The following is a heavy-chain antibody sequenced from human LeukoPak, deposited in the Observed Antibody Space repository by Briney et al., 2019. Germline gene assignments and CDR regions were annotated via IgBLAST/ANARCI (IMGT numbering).Heavy chain of an antibody. D-gene: IGHD1-26*01. J-gene: IGHJ4*02. V-gene: IGHV4-59*08. CDR2: IYYSGST. CDR3: AAWGYSGSYNLYDDY. CDR1: GGSITSYY. Sequence: PSETLSLTCTASGGSITSYYWNWIRQPPGKGLEWIGYIYYSGSTNYNPSLKSRVTISVDTSRIQLSLKLSSVTAADTAIYYCAAWGYSGSYNLYDDYWGQGTLVTVSS.